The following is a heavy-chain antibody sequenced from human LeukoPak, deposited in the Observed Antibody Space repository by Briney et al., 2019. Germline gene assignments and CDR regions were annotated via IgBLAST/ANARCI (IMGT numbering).Heavy chain of an antibody. J-gene: IGHJ1*01. CDR3: AKEIYGDPTGGRFQH. V-gene: IGHV3-21*04. CDR1: GFTFSSYS. D-gene: IGHD4-17*01. Sequence: GGSLRLSCAASGFTFSSYSMNWVRQAPGKGLEWVSSISSSSSYIYYADSVKGRFTISRDNAKNSLYLQMNSLRADDTAVYYCAKEIYGDPTGGRFQHWGQGTLVTVSS. CDR2: ISSSSSYI.